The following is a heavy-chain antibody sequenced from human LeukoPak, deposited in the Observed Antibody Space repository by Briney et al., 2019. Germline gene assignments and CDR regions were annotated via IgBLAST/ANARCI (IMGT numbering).Heavy chain of an antibody. V-gene: IGHV4-39*01. CDR2: IYYSGTT. CDR1: GGSSSSSSNYY. J-gene: IGHJ4*02. CDR3: ARIDSDRSYY. Sequence: SETLSLTCGVSGGSSSSSSNYYWDWIRQPPGKGLEWIGSIYYSGTTYYNPSLKSRVTVSIDTSKKQFSLKVSSVTAADTAVYYCARIDSDRSYYWGQGILVTVSS.